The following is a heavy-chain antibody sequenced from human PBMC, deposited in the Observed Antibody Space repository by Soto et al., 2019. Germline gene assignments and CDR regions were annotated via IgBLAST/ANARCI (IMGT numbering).Heavy chain of an antibody. CDR3: ASERSTLSYYYHGMDV. CDR2: IPSDGSAQ. J-gene: IGHJ6*02. V-gene: IGHV3-30*14. CDR1: GFTFRDYA. D-gene: IGHD2-2*01. Sequence: QVQLVESGGGVVQPGRSLRLSCEASGFTFRDYAMHWVRQAPGKGLEWVAAIPSDGSAQHYADSVKGRFSISRDNSKNTLFLQMNSLRAEDTAVYYCASERSTLSYYYHGMDVWGQGTTVSVSS.